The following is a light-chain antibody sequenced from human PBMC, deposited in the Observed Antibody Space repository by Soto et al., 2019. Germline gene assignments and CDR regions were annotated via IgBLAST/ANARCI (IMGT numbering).Light chain of an antibody. CDR1: QSVTSNF. J-gene: IGKJ2*01. Sequence: EIVLTQSPGTLSLSPGERATLSCSASQSVTSNFLAWYQQKPGQAPRLLIYGASNRAAGIPDRFSGSGSGTDFTLTINRLEPEDFVVFYCQQYGSSPHTFGQGTKLEIK. CDR3: QQYGSSPHT. CDR2: GAS. V-gene: IGKV3-20*01.